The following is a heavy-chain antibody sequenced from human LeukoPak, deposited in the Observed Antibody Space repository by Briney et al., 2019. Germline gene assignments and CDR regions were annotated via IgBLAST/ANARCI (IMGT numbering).Heavy chain of an antibody. D-gene: IGHD3-3*01. Sequence: PGGSLRLSCAASGFTFSSYAMHWVRQAPGKGLEYVSAISSNGGSTYYANSVKGRFTISRDNSKNTLYLQMGSLRAEDMAVYYCARAGYDFWSGPIYYFDYWGQGTLVTVSS. CDR3: ARAGYDFWSGPIYYFDY. V-gene: IGHV3-64*01. J-gene: IGHJ4*02. CDR2: ISSNGGST. CDR1: GFTFSSYA.